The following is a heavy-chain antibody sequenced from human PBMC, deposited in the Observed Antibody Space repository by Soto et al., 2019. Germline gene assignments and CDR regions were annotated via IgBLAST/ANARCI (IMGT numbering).Heavy chain of an antibody. Sequence: KPSETLSLTCAVSGGSISSDTYSWSWIRQPPGKGLEWIGYIYHSGSTYYNPSLKSRVTISVDRSKNQFSLTLRSVTAADTAVYFCARSIGAAYYFPYWGQGTLVTVSS. D-gene: IGHD6-13*01. CDR1: GGSISSDTYS. CDR2: IYHSGST. V-gene: IGHV4-30-2*01. CDR3: ARSIGAAYYFPY. J-gene: IGHJ4*02.